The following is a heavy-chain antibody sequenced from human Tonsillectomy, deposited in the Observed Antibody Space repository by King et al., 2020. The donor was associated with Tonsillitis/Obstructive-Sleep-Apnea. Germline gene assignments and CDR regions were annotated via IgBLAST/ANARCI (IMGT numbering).Heavy chain of an antibody. CDR1: GYTFSNYC. CDR2: INPSGGST. CDR3: ARESDTSYAFDI. V-gene: IGHV1-46*01. Sequence: VQLVESGAEVKKPGASVKVSCKASGYTFSNYCMDWVRQAPGQGLEWMGIINPSGGSTSYAQKFQGRVTMTRDTSTTTVYMELSSLRSEDTAVYYCARESDTSYAFDIWGKGTMVTVSS. J-gene: IGHJ3*02. D-gene: IGHD5-18*01.